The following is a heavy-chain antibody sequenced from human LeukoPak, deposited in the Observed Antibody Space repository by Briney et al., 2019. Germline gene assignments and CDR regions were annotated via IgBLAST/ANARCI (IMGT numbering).Heavy chain of an antibody. V-gene: IGHV3-21*01. J-gene: IGHJ5*02. CDR3: ARWDCTSSSCSLDP. CDR2: ISSSSSYI. Sequence: GSLRLSCAHSVVTFSSYRMKCVRRAPGEGREWVSSISSSSSYIYYADSVKGRFTISRDNAKNSLNLQMNSLRGEDTAVYYCARWDCTSSSCSLDPWGQGTLVTV. D-gene: IGHD2-2*01. CDR1: VVTFSSYR.